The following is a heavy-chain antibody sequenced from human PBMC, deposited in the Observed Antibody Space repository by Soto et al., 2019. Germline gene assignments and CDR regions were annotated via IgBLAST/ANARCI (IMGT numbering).Heavy chain of an antibody. CDR2: IIPIFGTA. V-gene: IGHV1-69*01. Sequence: QVQLVQSGAEVKKPGSSVKVSCKASGGTFSSYAISWVRQAPGQGLEWMGGIIPIFGTANYAQKFQGRVTITADESTSTAYMELSSLRSEDTAVYYCARLTKLLWFGDLDVWGQGTTVIVSS. CDR1: GGTFSSYA. CDR3: ARLTKLLWFGDLDV. J-gene: IGHJ6*02. D-gene: IGHD3-10*01.